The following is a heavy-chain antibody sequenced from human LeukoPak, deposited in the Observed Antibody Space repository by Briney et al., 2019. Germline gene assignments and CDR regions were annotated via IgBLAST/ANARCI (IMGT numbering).Heavy chain of an antibody. D-gene: IGHD2-8*01. J-gene: IGHJ6*02. CDR1: GFTFSSYS. Sequence: GGSLRLSCAASGFTFSSYSMNWVRQAPGKGLEWVSYISSSSSTIYYADSVKGRFTISRDNAKNSLYLQMNSLRAEDTAVYYCARELARVGCCTNGVCYEGRGYYYGMDVWGQGTTVTVSS. V-gene: IGHV3-48*01. CDR2: ISSSSSTI. CDR3: ARELARVGCCTNGVCYEGRGYYYGMDV.